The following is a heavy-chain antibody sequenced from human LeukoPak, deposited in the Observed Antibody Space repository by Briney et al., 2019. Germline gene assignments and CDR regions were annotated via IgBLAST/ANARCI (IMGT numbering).Heavy chain of an antibody. J-gene: IGHJ5*02. CDR3: ARHVRKRGIAVAGTPGWFDP. CDR2: IYYSGNT. CDR1: GVSISSSNSY. V-gene: IGHV4-39*01. Sequence: PSETLSLTCTVSGVSISSSNSYWGWIRQPPGKGLEWIGSIYYSGNTYYNASLKSQVSISIDTSKNQFSLRLTSVTAADTAVYYCARHVRKRGIAVAGTPGWFDPWGQGTLVTVSS. D-gene: IGHD6-19*01.